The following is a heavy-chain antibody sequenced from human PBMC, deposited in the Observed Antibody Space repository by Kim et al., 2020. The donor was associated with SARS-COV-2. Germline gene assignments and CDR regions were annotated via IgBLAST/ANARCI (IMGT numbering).Heavy chain of an antibody. D-gene: IGHD1-7*01. CDR1: GFTFNSYA. J-gene: IGHJ3*02. CDR2: ISGSGGST. CDR3: AKEEKVRYNWNFDDPGGAFDI. V-gene: IGHV3-23*01. Sequence: GGSLRLSCAASGFTFNSYAMSWVRQAPGKGLEWVSAISGSGGSTYYADSVKGRFTISRDNSKNTLYLQMNSLRAEDTAVYYCAKEEKVRYNWNFDDPGGAFDIWGQGTMVTVSS.